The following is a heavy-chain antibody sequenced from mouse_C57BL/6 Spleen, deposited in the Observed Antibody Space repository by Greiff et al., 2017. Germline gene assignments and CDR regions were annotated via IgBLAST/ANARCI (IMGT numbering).Heavy chain of an antibody. CDR1: GFTFSNYW. J-gene: IGHJ2*01. Sequence: EVKLQESGGGLVQPGGSMKLSCVASGFTFSNYWMNWVRQSPEQGLEWVAQIRLKSDNYATHYAESVKGRFTISRDDSKSSVYLQMNNLRAEDTGIYYCTGYDYDYWGQGTTLTVSS. D-gene: IGHD2-4*01. CDR2: IRLKSDNYAT. V-gene: IGHV6-3*01. CDR3: TGYDYDY.